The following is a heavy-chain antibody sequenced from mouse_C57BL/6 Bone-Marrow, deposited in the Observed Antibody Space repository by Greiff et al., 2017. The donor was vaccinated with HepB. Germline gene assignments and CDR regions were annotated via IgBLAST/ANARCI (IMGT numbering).Heavy chain of an antibody. D-gene: IGHD1-1*01. CDR1: GYTFTSYW. Sequence: VQLQQPGAELVMPGASVKLSCKASGYTFTSYWMHWVKQRPGQGLEWIGEIDPSDSYTNYNQKFKGKSTLTVDKSSSTAYMQRSSLTSEDSAVYYCARADYGSSPFAMDYWGQGTSVTVSS. CDR2: IDPSDSYT. J-gene: IGHJ4*01. V-gene: IGHV1-69*01. CDR3: ARADYGSSPFAMDY.